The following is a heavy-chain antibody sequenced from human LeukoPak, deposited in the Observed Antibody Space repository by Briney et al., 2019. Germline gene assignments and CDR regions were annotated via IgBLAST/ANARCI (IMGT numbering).Heavy chain of an antibody. D-gene: IGHD3-3*01. CDR3: ARESNITIFGVVTGNFDY. V-gene: IGHV1-69*13. CDR2: IIPIFGTA. J-gene: IGHJ4*02. Sequence: SVKVSCKASGGTFSSYAISWVRQAPGQGLEWMGGIIPIFGTANYAQKFQGRVTITADESTSTAYMELSSLRSEDTAVYYCARESNITIFGVVTGNFDYWGQGTLVTVSS. CDR1: GGTFSSYA.